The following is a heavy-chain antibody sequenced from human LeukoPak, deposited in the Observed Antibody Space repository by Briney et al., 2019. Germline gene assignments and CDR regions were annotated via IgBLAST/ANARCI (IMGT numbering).Heavy chain of an antibody. V-gene: IGHV3-21*01. CDR3: ARDLLYCSSTSCFDNWFDP. Sequence: GGSLRLSCAASGFTFSSYAMSWVRQAPGKGLEWVSSISSSSSYIYYADSVKGRFTISRDNAKNSLYLQMNSLRAEDTAVYYCARDLLYCSSTSCFDNWFDPWGQGTLVTVSS. CDR1: GFTFSSYA. J-gene: IGHJ5*02. CDR2: ISSSSSYI. D-gene: IGHD2-2*01.